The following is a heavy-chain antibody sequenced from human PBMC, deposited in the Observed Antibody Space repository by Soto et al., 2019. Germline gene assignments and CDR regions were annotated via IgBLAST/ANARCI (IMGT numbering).Heavy chain of an antibody. CDR2: IGGSGDVT. D-gene: IGHD3-3*01. V-gene: IGHV3-23*01. J-gene: IGHJ3*02. Sequence: EVQLLESGGNLVQPGGSLRLSCAASGFTFSNYAMHWVRQAPGKGLEWVSVIGGSGDVTEYADSVKGRFIISRDNSKTTLYLQMNSLRAEETAVYYCAKGSVWSSPPFHIWGQGTMVTVSS. CDR1: GFTFSNYA. CDR3: AKGSVWSSPPFHI.